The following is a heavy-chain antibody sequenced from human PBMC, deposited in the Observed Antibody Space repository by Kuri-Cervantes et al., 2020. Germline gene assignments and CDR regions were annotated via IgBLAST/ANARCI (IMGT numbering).Heavy chain of an antibody. Sequence: ETLSLTCTVSGGSISSTSHYWGWIRQPPGKGLEWVSAISGSGGSTYYADSVKGRFTISRDNSKNTLYLQMNSLRAEDTAVYYCAKDKRSGWSFDYWGQGTLVTVSS. J-gene: IGHJ4*02. CDR1: GGSISSTS. D-gene: IGHD6-19*01. CDR2: ISGSGGST. CDR3: AKDKRSGWSFDY. V-gene: IGHV3-23*01.